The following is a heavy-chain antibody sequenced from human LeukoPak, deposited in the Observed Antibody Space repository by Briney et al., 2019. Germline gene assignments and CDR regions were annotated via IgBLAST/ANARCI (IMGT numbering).Heavy chain of an antibody. CDR2: INPSGGST. Sequence: ASVKVSCKASGYTFTSYYMHWVRQAPGQGLEWMGIINPSGGSTSYAQKFQGRVTMTRDTSTSTVYMELSSLRSEDTAVYYCARDFGYSSWMLRFFDYWGQGTLVTVSS. CDR3: ARDFGYSSWMLRFFDY. J-gene: IGHJ4*02. D-gene: IGHD6-13*01. V-gene: IGHV1-46*01. CDR1: GYTFTSYY.